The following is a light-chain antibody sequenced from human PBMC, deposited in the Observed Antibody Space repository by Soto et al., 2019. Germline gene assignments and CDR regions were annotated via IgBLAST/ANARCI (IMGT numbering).Light chain of an antibody. V-gene: IGKV3-11*01. J-gene: IGKJ4*01. CDR2: DAS. Sequence: EIVLTQSPATLSLSPGERATLSCRASQSVSNYLAWYQQKPGQAPRLLIYDASNRASGIPARFSGSGSGTDSTLTISSLDPEDFAVYYCQQRSNWPPVTFGGGTKVEIK. CDR1: QSVSNY. CDR3: QQRSNWPPVT.